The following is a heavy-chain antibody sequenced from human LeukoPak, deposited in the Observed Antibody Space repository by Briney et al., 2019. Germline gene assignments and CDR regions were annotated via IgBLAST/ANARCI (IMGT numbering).Heavy chain of an antibody. V-gene: IGHV4-59*08. Sequence: PSETLSLTCTVSGDSISSYYWSWIRQPPGKGLEWIGYSYYSGSTNCNPSLKSRVTISVDASKNQFSLKLSSVTAADTAVYFCARAERIIMILGGAFDVWGQGTMVTVSS. CDR3: ARAERIIMILGGAFDV. CDR1: GDSISSYY. J-gene: IGHJ3*01. D-gene: IGHD3-22*01. CDR2: SYYSGST.